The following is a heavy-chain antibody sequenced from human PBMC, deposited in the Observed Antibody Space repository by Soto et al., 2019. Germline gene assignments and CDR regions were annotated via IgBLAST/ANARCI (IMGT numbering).Heavy chain of an antibody. V-gene: IGHV4-30-4*01. D-gene: IGHD2-8*01. CDR3: ARGRYCINGTCCQKWFDS. CDR1: GDSISNLDYF. CDR2: IYKTATT. J-gene: IGHJ5*01. Sequence: SETLSLTCSVSGDSISNLDYFWAWIRQPPGQALEYIGYIYKTATTSYYPSFESRVAISVDTSKSQFSLNVTSVTAAATAVYFCARGRYCINGTCCQKWFDSLGQGALVAVSS.